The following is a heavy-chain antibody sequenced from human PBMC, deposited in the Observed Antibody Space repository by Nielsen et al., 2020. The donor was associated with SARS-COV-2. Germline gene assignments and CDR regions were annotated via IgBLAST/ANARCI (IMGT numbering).Heavy chain of an antibody. J-gene: IGHJ4*02. Sequence: ASVKVSCKVSGGALTLFSMHWVRQAPGKGLEWMGEFDPQDGETTYAQKFQGRVTMTEDTSTDTAYLDLNGLTSDDTAIYFCATDSPIGVVIYALAHWGQGTPVTVSS. V-gene: IGHV1-24*01. CDR3: ATDSPIGVVIYALAH. D-gene: IGHD3-3*01. CDR1: GGALTLFS. CDR2: FDPQDGET.